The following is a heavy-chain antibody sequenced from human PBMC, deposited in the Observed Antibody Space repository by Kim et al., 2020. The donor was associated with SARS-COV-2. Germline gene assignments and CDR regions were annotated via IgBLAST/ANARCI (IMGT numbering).Heavy chain of an antibody. V-gene: IGHV3-30*18. J-gene: IGHJ4*02. CDR1: GFTFSSYG. CDR3: AKDFRAARPEGVVDY. D-gene: IGHD6-6*01. Sequence: GGSLRLSCAASGFTFSSYGMHWVRQAPGKGLEWVAVISYDGSNKYYADSVKGRFTISRDNSKNTLYLQMNSLRAEDTAVYYCAKDFRAARPEGVVDYWGQGTLVTVSS. CDR2: ISYDGSNK.